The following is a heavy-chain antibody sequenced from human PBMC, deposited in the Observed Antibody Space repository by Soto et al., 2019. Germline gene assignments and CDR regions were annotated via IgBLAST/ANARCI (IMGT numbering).Heavy chain of an antibody. CDR1: GYPFTGYC. V-gene: IGHV1-2*04. Sequence: ASVKVSCKASGYPFTGYCIHWVRQAPGQGLEWMGWINPNSGGTNYAQKFQGWVTMTRDTSISTAYMELSRLRSDDTAVYYCARDFGADSSGYYYVWYFDYWGQGTLVTVSS. D-gene: IGHD3-22*01. CDR3: ARDFGADSSGYYYVWYFDY. CDR2: INPNSGGT. J-gene: IGHJ4*02.